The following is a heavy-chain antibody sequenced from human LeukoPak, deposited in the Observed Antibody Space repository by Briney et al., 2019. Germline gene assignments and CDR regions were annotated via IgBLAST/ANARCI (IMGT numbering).Heavy chain of an antibody. D-gene: IGHD6-19*01. V-gene: IGHV1-18*01. CDR1: GYTFTSYG. CDR3: ARDIAIAVAGDFDY. CDR2: ISAYNGNT. Sequence: SVKVSCKASGYTFTSYGISWVRQAPGQGLDWMGWISAYNGNTNYAQKLQGRVTMNTDTSTSTAYMELRSLRSDDTAVYYCARDIAIAVAGDFDYWGQGTLVTVSS. J-gene: IGHJ4*02.